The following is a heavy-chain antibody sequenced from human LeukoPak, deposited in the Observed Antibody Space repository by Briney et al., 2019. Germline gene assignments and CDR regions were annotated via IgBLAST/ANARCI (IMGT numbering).Heavy chain of an antibody. CDR2: IKQDGSEK. CDR3: ARESRMYSSGWHTFDY. J-gene: IGHJ4*02. D-gene: IGHD6-19*01. V-gene: IGHV3-7*03. CDR1: GFTFSSYW. Sequence: PGGSLRLSCAASGFTFSSYWMSWVRQAPGKGLEWVANIKQDGSEKYYVDSVKGRFTISRDNAKNSLYLQMNSLRAEDTAVYYCARESRMYSSGWHTFDYWGQGTLVTVSS.